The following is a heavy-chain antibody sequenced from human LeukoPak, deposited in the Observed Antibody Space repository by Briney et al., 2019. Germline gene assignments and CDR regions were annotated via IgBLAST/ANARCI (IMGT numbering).Heavy chain of an antibody. V-gene: IGHV4-34*01. Sequence: SETLSLTCAVFGGSFSGYYWNWIRQPPGKGLEWIGEINHSGSTNYNSSLKSRVTISVGTSKNQFSLKLTSVTAADTAVYFCARGIVSGSAWYFGCYFDYWGQGTLVTVSS. CDR2: INHSGST. J-gene: IGHJ4*02. CDR1: GGSFSGYY. CDR3: ARGIVSGSAWYFGCYFDY. D-gene: IGHD6-19*01.